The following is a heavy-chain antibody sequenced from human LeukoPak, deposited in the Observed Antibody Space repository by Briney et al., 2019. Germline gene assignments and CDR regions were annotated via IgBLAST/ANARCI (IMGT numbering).Heavy chain of an antibody. CDR3: ARDLRWGTFDC. Sequence: GGSLRLSCAASGFTFSTYWMSWVRQAPGKGLEWVANIQQDGNEKYYVDSVKGRFTISRDNAKNSLYLQMNSLRVEDTAVYYCARDLRWGTFDCWGQGTLVTVSS. CDR1: GFTFSTYW. V-gene: IGHV3-7*01. J-gene: IGHJ4*02. D-gene: IGHD4-23*01. CDR2: IQQDGNEK.